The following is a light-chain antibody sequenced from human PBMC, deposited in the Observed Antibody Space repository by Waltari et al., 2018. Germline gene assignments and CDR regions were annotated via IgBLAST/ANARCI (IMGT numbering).Light chain of an antibody. CDR1: SSNIGSNT. Sequence: QSVLTQPPSASGTPGQRVTISWSGSSSNIGSNTVTWYQHLPGTAPKLLIYLNNRRPSGVPDRFSGSKSGTSASLAISGLQSEDEALYYCATWDDGLSGVVFGGGTKVTVL. CDR2: LNN. V-gene: IGLV1-44*01. CDR3: ATWDDGLSGVV. J-gene: IGLJ3*02.